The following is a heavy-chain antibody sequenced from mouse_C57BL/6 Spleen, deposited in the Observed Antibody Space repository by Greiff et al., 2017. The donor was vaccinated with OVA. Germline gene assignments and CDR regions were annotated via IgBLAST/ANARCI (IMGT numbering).Heavy chain of an antibody. V-gene: IGHV6-6*01. Sequence: EVKVEESGGGLVQPGGSMKLSCAASGFTFSDAWMDWVRQSPEKGLEWVAEIRNKANNHATYYAESVKGRFTISRDDSKSSVYLQMNSLRAEDTGIYYCTRAILTTVVATDWYFDVWGTGTTVTVSS. CDR2: IRNKANNHAT. J-gene: IGHJ1*03. CDR1: GFTFSDAW. D-gene: IGHD1-1*01. CDR3: TRAILTTVVATDWYFDV.